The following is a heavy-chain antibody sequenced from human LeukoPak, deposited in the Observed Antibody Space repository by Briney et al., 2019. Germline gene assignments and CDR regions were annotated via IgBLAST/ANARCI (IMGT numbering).Heavy chain of an antibody. CDR3: ARDRWSLLWFGELYAFDY. V-gene: IGHV1-2*02. J-gene: IGHJ4*02. Sequence: GASVKVSCKASGTPLTGYYMPWWGKAPGKGLDGWDGLNPNSGGTNYAQTFQGRVTMTRDTSISTAYMELSRLRSDDTAVYYCARDRWSLLWFGELYAFDYWGQGTLVTVSS. CDR1: GTPLTGYY. D-gene: IGHD3-10*01. CDR2: LNPNSGGT.